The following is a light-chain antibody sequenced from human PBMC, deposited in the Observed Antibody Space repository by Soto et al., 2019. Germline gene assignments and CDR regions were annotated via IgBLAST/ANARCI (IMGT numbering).Light chain of an antibody. J-gene: IGKJ2*01. V-gene: IGKV3-15*01. CDR1: QSISNN. Sequence: EIVMTQSPATLSVSPGERVTLSCRASQSISNNLAWYQHKPGRAPRVLIYDASTRATGIPVGFSGSGSGTEFTLTISSLQSDDFAVYYCQQYNNWPPKHTFGQGTKVDIK. CDR2: DAS. CDR3: QQYNNWPPKHT.